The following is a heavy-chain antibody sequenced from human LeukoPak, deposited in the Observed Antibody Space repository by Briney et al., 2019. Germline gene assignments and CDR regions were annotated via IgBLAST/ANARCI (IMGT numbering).Heavy chain of an antibody. CDR2: ISAYNGNT. D-gene: IGHD4-11*01. J-gene: IGHJ3*02. CDR3: AGHLTTLDSYAFDI. Sequence: ASVKVSCKASGYTFTSYGISWVRQAPGQGLEWMGWISAYNGNTNYAQKLRGRVTMTTDTSTSTAYMELRSLRSDDTAVYYCAGHLTTLDSYAFDIWGQGTMVTVSS. V-gene: IGHV1-18*01. CDR1: GYTFTSYG.